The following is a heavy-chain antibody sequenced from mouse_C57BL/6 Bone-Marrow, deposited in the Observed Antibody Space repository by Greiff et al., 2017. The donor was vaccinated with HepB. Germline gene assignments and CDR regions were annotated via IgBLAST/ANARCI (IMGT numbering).Heavy chain of an antibody. V-gene: IGHV1-81*01. CDR2: IYPRSGNT. Sequence: VQLQQSGAELARPGASVKLSCKASGYTFTSYGISWVKQRTGQGLEWIGEIYPRSGNTYYNEKFKGKATLTADKYSSTAYMELRSLTSEDSAVYFCARGGYYGNYNWYFDVWGTGTSVTVSS. CDR3: ARGGYYGNYNWYFDV. J-gene: IGHJ1*03. D-gene: IGHD2-1*01. CDR1: GYTFTSYG.